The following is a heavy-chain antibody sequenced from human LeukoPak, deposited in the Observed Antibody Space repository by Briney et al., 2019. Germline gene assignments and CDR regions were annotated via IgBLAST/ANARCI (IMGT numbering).Heavy chain of an antibody. V-gene: IGHV3-21*05. Sequence: GGSLRLSCAASGFTFSLYAMNWVRQAPGKGLEWISYINSGSSDIHYTQSVRGRFIISRDNAKNTLYLQMNSLRAEDTGVYFCARDTYEPGLIDFWGQGTLVSVSS. J-gene: IGHJ4*02. CDR1: GFTFSLYA. CDR3: ARDTYEPGLIDF. CDR2: INSGSSDI. D-gene: IGHD3-3*01.